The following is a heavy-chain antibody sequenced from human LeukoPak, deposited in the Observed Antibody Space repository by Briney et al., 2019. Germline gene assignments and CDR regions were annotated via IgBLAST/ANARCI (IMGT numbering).Heavy chain of an antibody. J-gene: IGHJ4*02. V-gene: IGHV3-23*01. D-gene: IGHD3-10*01. CDR3: AKGSITMVRGVITPYDY. Sequence: PGGSLRLSCAASGFTFSSYAMSWVRQAPGKGLEWVSAISGSGGSTYYADSVKGRFTISRDNSKNTLYLQMNSLRAEDTAVYYCAKGSITMVRGVITPYDYWGQGTLVTVSS. CDR2: ISGSGGST. CDR1: GFTFSSYA.